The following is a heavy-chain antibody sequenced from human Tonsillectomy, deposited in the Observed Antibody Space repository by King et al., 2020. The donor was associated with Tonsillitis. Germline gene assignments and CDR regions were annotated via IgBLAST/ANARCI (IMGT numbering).Heavy chain of an antibody. CDR1: GFTFSNYW. CDR2: IKSDGSST. D-gene: IGHD3-9*01. J-gene: IGHJ4*02. Sequence: VQLVESGGGLVQPGGSLRLSCAASGFTFSNYWMHWVRQAPGKGLVWVSRIKSDGSSTTYADSVKGRFTISRGNAKNTLYLEMNSLRAEDTAVYYCARAPPDILPGYSPVDYWGQGTLVTVSS. V-gene: IGHV3-74*01. CDR3: ARAPPDILPGYSPVDY.